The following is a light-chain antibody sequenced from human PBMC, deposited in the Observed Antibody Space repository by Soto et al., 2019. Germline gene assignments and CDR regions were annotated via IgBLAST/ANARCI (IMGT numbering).Light chain of an antibody. CDR2: GAY. CDR3: QQDNSWPPVYT. J-gene: IGKJ2*01. V-gene: IGKV3-15*01. CDR1: QSVSSN. Sequence: ELVMTQSPSTLSVSPGERETLSCRASQSVSSNFAWYQQKPGQAPRLLIYGAYTRATGIPVRFSGSGSGTVYTLNITSLQSADFAVYYGQQDNSWPPVYTFGQGTKMEIK.